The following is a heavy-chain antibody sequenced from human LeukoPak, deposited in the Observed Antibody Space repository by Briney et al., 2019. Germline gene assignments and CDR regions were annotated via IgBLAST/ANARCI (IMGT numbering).Heavy chain of an antibody. Sequence: GGSLRLSCAASGFTFEDFTVHWVRQVPGKTLEWVSLVSWDGTAYYSDSVKGRFTISRDNGESSLYLQMDTLRTEDTAFYYCAKDLTYESSGSVIDNWGLGTLVTVSS. CDR1: GFTFEDFT. J-gene: IGHJ4*02. D-gene: IGHD3-22*01. CDR2: VSWDGTA. CDR3: AKDLTYESSGSVIDN. V-gene: IGHV3-43*01.